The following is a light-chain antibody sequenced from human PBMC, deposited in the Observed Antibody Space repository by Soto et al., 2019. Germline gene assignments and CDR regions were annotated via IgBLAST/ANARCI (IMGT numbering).Light chain of an antibody. CDR1: LSVSSSY. J-gene: IGKJ5*01. CDR3: QQRSNWPPGIT. CDR2: DAS. V-gene: IGKV3D-20*02. Sequence: EIVLTQSPGTLSLSPGERATLSCRASLSVSSSYLAWYQQKPGQAPRLLIYDASNRATGIPARFSGSGSGTDFTLTISSLEPEDFAVYYCQQRSNWPPGITFGQGTRLEI.